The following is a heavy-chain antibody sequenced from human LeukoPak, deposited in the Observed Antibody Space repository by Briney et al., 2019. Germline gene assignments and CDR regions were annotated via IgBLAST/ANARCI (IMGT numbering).Heavy chain of an antibody. J-gene: IGHJ4*02. CDR3: ARVAIHPHYFDY. CDR2: IYYSGST. D-gene: IGHD5-18*01. CDR1: GGSISSSSYY. V-gene: IGHV4-39*07. Sequence: SETLSLTCTVSGGSISSSSYYWGWIRQPPGKGLEWIGSIYYSGSTYYNPSLKSRVTISVDTSKNQFSLKLSSVTAADTAVYYCARVAIHPHYFDYWGQGTLVTVSS.